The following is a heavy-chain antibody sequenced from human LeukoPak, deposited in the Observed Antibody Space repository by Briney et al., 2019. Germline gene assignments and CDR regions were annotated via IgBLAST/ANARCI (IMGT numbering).Heavy chain of an antibody. J-gene: IGHJ6*02. Sequence: GGSLRLSCAASGFTVSSNYMSWVRQAPGKGLEWVSVIYSGGSTYYADSVKGRFTISRDNSKNTLYLQMNSLRAEDTAVYYCARENALHCSGGSCYLIGYYGMDVWGQGTTVTASS. V-gene: IGHV3-53*01. CDR1: GFTVSSNY. CDR2: IYSGGST. CDR3: ARENALHCSGGSCYLIGYYGMDV. D-gene: IGHD2-15*01.